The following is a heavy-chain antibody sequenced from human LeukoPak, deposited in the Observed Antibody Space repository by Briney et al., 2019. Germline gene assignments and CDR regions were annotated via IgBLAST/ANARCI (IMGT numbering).Heavy chain of an antibody. CDR3: ARDLSVAGNFYFDY. J-gene: IGHJ4*02. Sequence: PSETLSLTCIVSGFSISSGYYWGWIRQPPGKGLEWIGNIHHSGSTYYNPSLKSRVTISVDTSKNQLSLKLSSVTAADTAVYYCARDLSVAGNFYFDYWGQGTLVTVSS. CDR2: IHHSGST. CDR1: GFSISSGYY. V-gene: IGHV4-38-2*02. D-gene: IGHD6-19*01.